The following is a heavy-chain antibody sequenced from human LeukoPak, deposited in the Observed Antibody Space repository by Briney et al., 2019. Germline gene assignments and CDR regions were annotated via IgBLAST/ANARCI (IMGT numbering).Heavy chain of an antibody. CDR2: IKQDGSEK. CDR1: EFTLGFYR. D-gene: IGHD2-2*01. V-gene: IGHV3-7*01. Sequence: GGSLRLSCTASEFTLGFYRMTWVRQAPGKGPEWVANIKQDGSEKYYVDSVKGRFTISRDNAKNSLYLQMNSLRDEDTAVYYCARGISSDPWGQGTLVTVSS. J-gene: IGHJ5*02. CDR3: ARGISSDP.